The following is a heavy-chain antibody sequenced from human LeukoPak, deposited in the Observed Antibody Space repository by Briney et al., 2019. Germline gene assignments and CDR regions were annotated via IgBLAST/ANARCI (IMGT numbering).Heavy chain of an antibody. CDR1: GYTFTGYY. CDR2: INPSGGST. Sequence: ASVKVSCKASGYTFTGYYMHWVRQAPGQGLEWMGIINPSGGSTSYAQKFQGRVTMTRDTSTSTVYMELSSLRSEDTAVYYCARAGGDGDYDPLVRPPPDYWGQGTLVTVSS. V-gene: IGHV1-46*01. D-gene: IGHD4-17*01. CDR3: ARAGGDGDYDPLVRPPPDY. J-gene: IGHJ4*02.